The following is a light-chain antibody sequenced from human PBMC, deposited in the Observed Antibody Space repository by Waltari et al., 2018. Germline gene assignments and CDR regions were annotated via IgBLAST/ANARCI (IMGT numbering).Light chain of an antibody. Sequence: DIVMTQTPLSLPITPGEPASISCRSSQSLLHSNGNSYLHWYLQKPGQSPQLLIYGGSNRASGVPDMFSGSGSGTDFTLKISKVEAEDVGVYYCVQAIAFPRTFGQGTKVEIK. CDR1: QSLLHSNGNSY. J-gene: IGKJ1*01. CDR3: VQAIAFPRT. V-gene: IGKV2-40*01. CDR2: GGS.